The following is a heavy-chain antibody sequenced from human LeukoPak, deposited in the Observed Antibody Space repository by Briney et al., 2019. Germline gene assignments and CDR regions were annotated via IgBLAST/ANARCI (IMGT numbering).Heavy chain of an antibody. V-gene: IGHV4-59*08. Sequence: PSETLSLTCSASGGSICPYYWSWIRQPPGKGLEWIGYIFYNGNTNYNPSLKSRVTISVDTSKNQFSLKLSSVTAADTAVYYCARKAANSGAFDVWGLGTMVTVSS. CDR3: ARKAANSGAFDV. CDR1: GGSICPYY. J-gene: IGHJ3*01. D-gene: IGHD4-23*01. CDR2: IFYNGNT.